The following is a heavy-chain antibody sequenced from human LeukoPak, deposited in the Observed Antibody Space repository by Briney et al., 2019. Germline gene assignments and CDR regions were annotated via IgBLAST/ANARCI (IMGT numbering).Heavy chain of an antibody. CDR3: ASDNSGYAQFDN. CDR1: GGSISSGDHY. Sequence: SQTLSLTCTVSGGSISSGDHYWDWIRQPPGKGLEWIGYIYYSGGTYSNPSLRSRVTISVDTSKNQFSPKLGSVTAADTAVYYCASDNSGYAQFDNWGQGTLVTVSS. CDR2: IYYSGGT. V-gene: IGHV4-30-4*01. J-gene: IGHJ4*02. D-gene: IGHD5-12*01.